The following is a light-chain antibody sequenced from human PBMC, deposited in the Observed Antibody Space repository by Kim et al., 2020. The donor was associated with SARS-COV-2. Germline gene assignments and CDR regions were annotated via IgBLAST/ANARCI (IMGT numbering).Light chain of an antibody. Sequence: GQSVTISCTGTSSDFGGYNLVSWYQQYPGKAPKLMIYDVNKRPSGVPDRISASKSGNTASLTISGLQAEDEADYYCCSFAGSYTLIFGGGTQLTVL. CDR3: CSFAGSYTLI. V-gene: IGLV2-11*01. CDR2: DVN. CDR1: SSDFGGYNL. J-gene: IGLJ2*01.